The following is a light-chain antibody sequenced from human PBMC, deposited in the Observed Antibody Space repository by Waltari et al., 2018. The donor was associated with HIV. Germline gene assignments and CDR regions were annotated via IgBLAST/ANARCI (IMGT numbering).Light chain of an antibody. CDR2: GNN. Sequence: SSELTQDPAASVALGQPIRITCQGDSLRSHYATWYQHRPGQAPGLVFSGNNTRPSGIPARFSGSSSGNTASLTITGAQAEDEAVYYCDSRDSKSDHLLFGGGTKLTVL. J-gene: IGLJ2*01. V-gene: IGLV3-19*01. CDR1: SLRSHY. CDR3: DSRDSKSDHLL.